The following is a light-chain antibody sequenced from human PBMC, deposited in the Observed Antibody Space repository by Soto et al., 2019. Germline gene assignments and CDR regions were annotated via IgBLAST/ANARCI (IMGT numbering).Light chain of an antibody. CDR3: QQRSNWPPVYT. CDR2: AAS. J-gene: IGKJ2*01. Sequence: EVVLTQSPATPSLSPGERATLSCRASQSVTSYLAWYQQKPGQAPRLLIYAASNRATGIPARFSGSGSGTDFTLTISSLEPEDFAVYYCQQRSNWPPVYTFGQGTK. CDR1: QSVTSY. V-gene: IGKV3-11*01.